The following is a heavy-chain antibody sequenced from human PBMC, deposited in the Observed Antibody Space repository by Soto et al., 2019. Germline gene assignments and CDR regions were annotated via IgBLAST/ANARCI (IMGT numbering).Heavy chain of an antibody. J-gene: IGHJ4*02. V-gene: IGHV4-59*01. CDR3: ARGGWNSYALDY. D-gene: IGHD5-18*01. CDR1: GGSMSSYY. Sequence: SETLSLTCTVSGGSMSSYYWTWIRQPPGKGLEWIGFIHYGGGTVYNPALKSRVTISVDTSKNQFSLKLSSVTAADTAVYYCARGGWNSYALDYWGQGTLVTVSS. CDR2: IHYGGGT.